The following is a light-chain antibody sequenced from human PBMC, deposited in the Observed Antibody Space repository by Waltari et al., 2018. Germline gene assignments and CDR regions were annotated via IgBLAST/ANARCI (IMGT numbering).Light chain of an antibody. Sequence: QSALTQPASVSGSPGPSITISCTGTNNDVGGYDLVSWYQQHPGKAPKLIIYEVHRRPSGVSNRFSGSKSGNTASLTISGLRAEDEAHYYCCSYVGVTTVLFGGGTTVAV. CDR2: EVH. CDR1: NNDVGGYDL. CDR3: CSYVGVTTVL. V-gene: IGLV2-23*01. J-gene: IGLJ2*01.